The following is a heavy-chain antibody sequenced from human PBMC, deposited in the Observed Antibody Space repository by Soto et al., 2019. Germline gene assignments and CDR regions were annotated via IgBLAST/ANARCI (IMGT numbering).Heavy chain of an antibody. V-gene: IGHV3-13*01. J-gene: IGHJ4*02. CDR2: IGTAGDT. CDR3: ARGQEVGAHFFDS. Sequence: TGGSLRLSCEAPGFTFSGFDMHWVRQPTGKGLEWVSTIGTAGDTYYAVSVKGRFTISRDNAKNSLSLQMNSLRAGDTAVYFCARGQEVGAHFFDSWGQGTQVTVSS. D-gene: IGHD2-15*01. CDR1: GFTFSGFD.